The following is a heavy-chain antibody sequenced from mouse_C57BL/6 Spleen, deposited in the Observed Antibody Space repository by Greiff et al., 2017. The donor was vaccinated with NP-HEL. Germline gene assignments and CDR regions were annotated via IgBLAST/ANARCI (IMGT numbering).Heavy chain of an antibody. D-gene: IGHD1-1*01. J-gene: IGHJ3*01. CDR3: ARNPGSSYTWFAY. V-gene: IGHV2-2*01. Sequence: VKLQESGPGLVQPSQRLSITCTVSGFSFTSYGVHWVRQSPGKGLEWLGVIWSGGSTDYNAAFISRLSISKDNSKSQVFFKMNSLQADDTAIYYCARNPGSSYTWFAYWGQGTLVTVSA. CDR2: IWSGGST. CDR1: GFSFTSYG.